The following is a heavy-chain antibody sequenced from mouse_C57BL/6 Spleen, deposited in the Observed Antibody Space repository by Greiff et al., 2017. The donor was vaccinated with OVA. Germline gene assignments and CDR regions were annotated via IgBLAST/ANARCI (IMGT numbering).Heavy chain of an antibody. CDR1: GFTFTSYA. CDR2: INAGGSDT. CDR3: ARDGDGSWYFDY. Sequence: EVQLQESGAELVKPGASVKLSCTASGFTFTSYAMSWVHQTPEQGLEWIGTINAGGSDTHYHENVKGKFTITVDKSTNTAYLQMSSLTSEDTAVYYCARDGDGSWYFDYWGQGTTLTVSS. V-gene: IGHV5-4*01. D-gene: IGHD2-13*01. J-gene: IGHJ2*01.